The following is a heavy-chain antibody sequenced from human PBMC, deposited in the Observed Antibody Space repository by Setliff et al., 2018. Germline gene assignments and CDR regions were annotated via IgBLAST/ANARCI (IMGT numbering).Heavy chain of an antibody. Sequence: GGSLRLSCAASGFTVSTNYMSWVRQAPGKGLEWVANIKQDGSEKYYVDSVKGRFTISRDNAKNSLYLQMNSLRAEDTAVYYCARDGGELWGQGTLVTVSS. CDR1: GFTVSTNY. CDR3: ARDGGEL. J-gene: IGHJ4*02. D-gene: IGHD1-26*01. V-gene: IGHV3-7*01. CDR2: IKQDGSEK.